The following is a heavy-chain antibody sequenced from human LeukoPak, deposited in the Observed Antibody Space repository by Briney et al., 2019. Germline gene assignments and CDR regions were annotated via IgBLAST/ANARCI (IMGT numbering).Heavy chain of an antibody. Sequence: APVKVSCKAAGYSLITYGISWVQQAPGQGLEWMGWISAYNGNTNYAQKLQGRVTVTTDTSTNTAYMELRSLRSDDTAVYYCARERKSSYDTLTGYYKSDAFDIWGQGTMVTVSS. CDR3: ARERKSSYDTLTGYYKSDAFDI. CDR2: ISAYNGNT. J-gene: IGHJ3*02. V-gene: IGHV1-18*01. D-gene: IGHD3-9*01. CDR1: GYSLITYG.